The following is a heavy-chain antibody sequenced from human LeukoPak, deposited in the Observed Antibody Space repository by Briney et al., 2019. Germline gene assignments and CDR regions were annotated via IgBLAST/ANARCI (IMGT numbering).Heavy chain of an antibody. J-gene: IGHJ3*02. CDR3: ARDGIWDITMVRGDRDAFDI. Sequence: ASVKVSCKASGYTFTSYAMNWVRQAPGQGLEWMGWLNTNTGNPTYAQGFTGRFVFSLDTSVSTAHLQISSLKAEDTAVYYCARDGIWDITMVRGDRDAFDIWGQGTMVTVSS. V-gene: IGHV7-4-1*02. D-gene: IGHD3-10*01. CDR2: LNTNTGNP. CDR1: GYTFTSYA.